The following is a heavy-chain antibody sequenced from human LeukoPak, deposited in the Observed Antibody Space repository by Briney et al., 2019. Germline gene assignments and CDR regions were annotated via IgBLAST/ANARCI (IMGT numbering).Heavy chain of an antibody. J-gene: IGHJ4*02. CDR2: ISGSGGST. V-gene: IGHV3-23*01. CDR1: GFTISSYA. CDR3: AKDPLGGSGSYHFDY. D-gene: IGHD3-10*01. Sequence: GGSLRLSCAASGFTISSYAMSWVRQAPGKGLEWVSAISGSGGSTYYADSVKGRFTISRDNSKDTLYLQMNSLRAEDTAVYYCAKDPLGGSGSYHFDYWGQGTLVTVSS.